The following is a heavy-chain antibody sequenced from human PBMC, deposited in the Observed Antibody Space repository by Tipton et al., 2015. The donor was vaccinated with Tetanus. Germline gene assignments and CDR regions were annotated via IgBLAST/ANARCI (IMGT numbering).Heavy chain of an antibody. CDR3: ARHVLALARVDPPDS. CDR1: GGSISGYY. V-gene: IGHV4-34*01. CDR2: INHSGST. Sequence: LRLSCTVSGGSISGYYWSWIRQPPGKGLEWIGEINHSGSTNYNPSLKSRVTISVDTSKNQFSLKLSSVTAADTAIYYCARHVLALARVDPPDSWGQGTLVTVSS. D-gene: IGHD3-10*01. J-gene: IGHJ4*02.